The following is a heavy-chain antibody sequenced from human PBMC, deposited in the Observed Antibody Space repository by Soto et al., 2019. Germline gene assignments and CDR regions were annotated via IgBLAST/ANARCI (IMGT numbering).Heavy chain of an antibody. CDR2: INPNSGGT. CDR1: GYTFTVYC. Sequence: ASVKVSCKASGYTFTVYCMHWVRQAPGQGLEWMGWINPNSGGTNYAQKFQGWVTMTRDTSISTAYMELSRLRSDDTAVYYCARPYYSIAAAGTSSYYYYGMDVWGQGTTVTVSS. CDR3: ARPYYSIAAAGTSSYYYYGMDV. J-gene: IGHJ6*02. V-gene: IGHV1-2*04. D-gene: IGHD6-13*01.